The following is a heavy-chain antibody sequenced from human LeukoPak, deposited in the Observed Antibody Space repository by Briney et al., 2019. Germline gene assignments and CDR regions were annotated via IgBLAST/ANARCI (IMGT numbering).Heavy chain of an antibody. CDR3: ATDSYPIDSSTSCCDAFDI. CDR2: ISSSGSTI. J-gene: IGHJ3*02. D-gene: IGHD2-2*01. V-gene: IGHV3-48*04. CDR1: GFTFSSYA. Sequence: PGGSLRLSCAASGFTFSSYAMSWVRQAPGKGLEWVSYISSSGSTIYYADSVKGRFTISRDNAKNSLYLQMNSLRAEDTAVYYCATDSYPIDSSTSCCDAFDIWGQGTMVTVSS.